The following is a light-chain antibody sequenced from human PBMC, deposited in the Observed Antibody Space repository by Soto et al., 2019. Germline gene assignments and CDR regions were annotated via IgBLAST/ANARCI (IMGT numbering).Light chain of an antibody. CDR3: QSYDSSLSGYV. CDR1: SSNIGAGYD. V-gene: IGLV1-40*01. Sequence: QSVLTQPPSVSGAPVQRVTSSCTGSSSNIGAGYDVHWYQQLPGTAPKLLIYGNSNRPSGVPDRFSGSKSGTSASLAITGLQAEDEADYYCQSYDSSLSGYVFGTGTKLTVL. CDR2: GNS. J-gene: IGLJ1*01.